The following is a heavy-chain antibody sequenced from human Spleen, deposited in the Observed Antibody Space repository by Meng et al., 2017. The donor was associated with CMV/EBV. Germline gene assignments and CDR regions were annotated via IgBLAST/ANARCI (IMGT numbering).Heavy chain of an antibody. J-gene: IGHJ5*02. D-gene: IGHD3-10*01. Sequence: LRLSCAASGITISDHYMSWVRQAPGKGLEWVSYISISGRTMYYADSVKGRFTISRDGAKNSLSLQMNSLRVEDTAVYYCVKDSGWFDPWGQGTLVTVSS. CDR2: ISISGRTM. CDR1: GITISDHY. CDR3: VKDSGWFDP. V-gene: IGHV3-11*04.